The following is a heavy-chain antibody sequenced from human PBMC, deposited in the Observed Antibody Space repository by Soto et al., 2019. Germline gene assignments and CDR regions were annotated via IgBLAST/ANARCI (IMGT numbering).Heavy chain of an antibody. CDR3: ARAWFGELPHNN. D-gene: IGHD3-10*01. CDR1: GGSISSYY. CDR2: IYYSGST. Sequence: PSETLSLTCTVSGGSISSYYWSWIRQPPGKGLEWIGYIYYSGSTNYNPSLKSRVTISVDTSKNQFSLKLSSVTAADTAVYYCARAWFGELPHNNWGQGTLVTVSS. V-gene: IGHV4-59*01. J-gene: IGHJ4*02.